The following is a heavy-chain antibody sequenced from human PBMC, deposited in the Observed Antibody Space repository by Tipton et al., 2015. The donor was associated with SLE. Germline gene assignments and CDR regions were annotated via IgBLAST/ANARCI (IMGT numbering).Heavy chain of an antibody. Sequence: GSLRLSCSASGFTFSSYAMHWVRQAPGKGLEYVSAISSNGGSTYYADSVKGRFTISRDNSKNTLYLQMSSLRAEDTAVYYCVKGHYDFWSGYGFDYWGQGTLVTVSS. CDR1: GFTFSSYA. CDR2: ISSNGGST. CDR3: VKGHYDFWSGYGFDY. V-gene: IGHV3-64D*06. J-gene: IGHJ4*02. D-gene: IGHD3-3*01.